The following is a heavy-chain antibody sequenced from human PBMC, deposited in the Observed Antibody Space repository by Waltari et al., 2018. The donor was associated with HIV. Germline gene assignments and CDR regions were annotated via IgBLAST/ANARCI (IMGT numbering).Heavy chain of an antibody. J-gene: IGHJ4*02. CDR2: VYYRSKWYY. D-gene: IGHD1-26*01. Sequence: QVLLQQSGTGLVKPSRTRSITGEITGASVSSDSAEWNGIRKSPTRGIEWLGRVYYRSKWYYDYAESVISRLSVNPDTSMNQFFLQLKSVTSEDTAVYFCARAGGGTGWKGNFFDSWGQGTLVTVSS. V-gene: IGHV6-1*01. CDR3: ARAGGGTGWKGNFFDS. CDR1: GASVSSDSAE.